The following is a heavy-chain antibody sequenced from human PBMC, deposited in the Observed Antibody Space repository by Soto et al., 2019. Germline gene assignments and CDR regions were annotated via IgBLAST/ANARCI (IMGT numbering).Heavy chain of an antibody. CDR1: GGSISSSNW. J-gene: IGHJ3*02. D-gene: IGHD3-3*01. CDR2: IYHSGST. V-gene: IGHV4-4*02. Sequence: SETLSLTCAVSGGSISSSNWWSWVRQPPGKGLEWIGEIYHSGSTNYNPSLKSRVTISVDKSKNQFSLKLSSVTAADTAVYYCARDSLVAGPYDFWSGYYTDMNAFDIWGQGTMVTVSS. CDR3: ARDSLVAGPYDFWSGYYTDMNAFDI.